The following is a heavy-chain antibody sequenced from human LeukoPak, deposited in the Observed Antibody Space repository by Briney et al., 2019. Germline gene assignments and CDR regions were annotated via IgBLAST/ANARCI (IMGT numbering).Heavy chain of an antibody. D-gene: IGHD5-18*01. CDR1: GYTFTRHY. Sequence: ASVKVSCKSSGYTFTRHYLHWVRQAPGQGLEWMGLINPSGGSTRYAQKFQGRVTMTRDMSTSTVYMELSSLRSEDTAVYYCARALPHRRLMDTTMEQHWFDPWGQGTLVTVSS. V-gene: IGHV1-46*01. CDR3: ARALPHRRLMDTTMEQHWFDP. CDR2: INPSGGST. J-gene: IGHJ5*02.